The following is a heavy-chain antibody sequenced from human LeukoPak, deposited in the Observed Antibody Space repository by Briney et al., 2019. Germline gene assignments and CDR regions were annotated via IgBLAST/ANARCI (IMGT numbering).Heavy chain of an antibody. J-gene: IGHJ5*02. Sequence: TSETLSLTCTVSGGSISSSSYYWGWIRQPPGKGLEWIGSIYYSGSTYYNPSLKSRVTISVDTSKNQFSLKLSSVTAADTAVYYCARHGPALRGGAYWFDPWGQGTLVTVSS. V-gene: IGHV4-39*01. CDR3: ARHGPALRGGAYWFDP. CDR1: GGSISSSSYY. D-gene: IGHD3-10*01. CDR2: IYYSGST.